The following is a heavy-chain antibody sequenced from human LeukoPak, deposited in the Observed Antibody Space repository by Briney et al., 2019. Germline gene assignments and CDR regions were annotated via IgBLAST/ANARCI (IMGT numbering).Heavy chain of an antibody. V-gene: IGHV1-3*01. CDR2: INAGNGNT. CDR3: AISSTSCYHDYYYYYGMDV. CDR1: GYTFTSYA. D-gene: IGHD2-2*01. Sequence: ASVKVSCKASGYTFTSYAMHWVRQAPGQRLEWMGWINAGNGNTKYSQKFQGRVTITRDTSTSTAYMELSSLRSEDTAVYYCAISSTSCYHDYYYYYGMDVWGQGTTVTASS. J-gene: IGHJ6*02.